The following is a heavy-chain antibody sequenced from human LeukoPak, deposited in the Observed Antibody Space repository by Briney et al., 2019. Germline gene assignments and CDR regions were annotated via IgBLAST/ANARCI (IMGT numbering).Heavy chain of an antibody. CDR3: AREDSSSNGDY. J-gene: IGHJ4*02. V-gene: IGHV3-21*01. CDR1: GFTFSSYS. Sequence: GGSLRLSCAASGFTFSSYSMNWVRQAPGKGLEWVSSISSSSSYIYYADSVKGRFTISRDNAKNSLYLQMNSLRAEDTAVYYCAREDSSSNGDYWGQGTLVTVSS. CDR2: ISSSSSYI. D-gene: IGHD6-6*01.